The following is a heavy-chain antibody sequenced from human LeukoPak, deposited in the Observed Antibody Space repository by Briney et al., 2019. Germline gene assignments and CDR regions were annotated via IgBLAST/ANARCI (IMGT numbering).Heavy chain of an antibody. CDR1: GFTFSSYT. CDR2: IHNGGGTT. J-gene: IGHJ5*02. D-gene: IGHD3-16*01. V-gene: IGHV3-23*01. CDR3: AKDSAFGGEVS. Sequence: PGGSLRLSCTASGFTFSSYTMNWVRQAPGKGLEWVSAIHNGGGTTSYADSVKGRFTISRDNSKNTLFLQMNSLRAEDTAVYYCAKDSAFGGEVSWGQGTLVTVSS.